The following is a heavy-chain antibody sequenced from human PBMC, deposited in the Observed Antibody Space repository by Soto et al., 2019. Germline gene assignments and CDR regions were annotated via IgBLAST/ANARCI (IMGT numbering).Heavy chain of an antibody. CDR3: AKDVDTVGLSDGSGYFDL. D-gene: IGHD3-22*01. V-gene: IGHV3-23*01. CDR2: ISGSGVGT. CDR1: GFIFRNYA. Sequence: EVQLLESGGGSVQPGGSLRLSCEASGFIFRNYAMSWVRQAPGKGLEWVSSISGSGVGTYYADSVQGRFTISRHNSTNTLFLQLSSLRAEDTALYYCAKDVDTVGLSDGSGYFDLWGQGALVTVSS. J-gene: IGHJ4*02.